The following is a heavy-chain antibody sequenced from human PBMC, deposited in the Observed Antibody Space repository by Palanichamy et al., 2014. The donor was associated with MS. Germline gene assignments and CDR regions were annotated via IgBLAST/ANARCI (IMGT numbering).Heavy chain of an antibody. CDR2: ISTYNGNT. CDR1: GYTFSSYG. D-gene: IGHD3-10*01. CDR3: ARDIGPVPGDYYYGLDV. V-gene: IGHV1-18*04. Sequence: QVQLVQSGAEVKEPGASARVSCKASGYTFSSYGISWARQAPGQGLEWMGWISTYNGNTKYAQKFQDRVTMTTDTSTTTAHMDLRGLRSDDSAVYFCARDIGPVPGDYYYGLDVWGQGTTVTVSS. J-gene: IGHJ6*02.